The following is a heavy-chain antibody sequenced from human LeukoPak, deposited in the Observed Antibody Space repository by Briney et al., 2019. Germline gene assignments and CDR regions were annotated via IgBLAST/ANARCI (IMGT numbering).Heavy chain of an antibody. CDR2: ISSSGSTI. V-gene: IGHV3-48*03. CDR1: GFTFSSYE. Sequence: GGSLRLSCAASGFTFSSYEMNWVRQAPGKGLEWVSYISSSGSTIYYADSVKGRFTISRDNAKNTLYLQMNSLRAEDTAVYYCAKYNWNYDAFDIWGQGTMVTVSS. J-gene: IGHJ3*02. D-gene: IGHD1-7*01. CDR3: AKYNWNYDAFDI.